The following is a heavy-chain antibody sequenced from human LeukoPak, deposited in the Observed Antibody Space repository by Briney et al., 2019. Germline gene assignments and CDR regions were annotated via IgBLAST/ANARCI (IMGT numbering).Heavy chain of an antibody. CDR1: GGSISDNY. V-gene: IGHV4-59*08. D-gene: IGHD2-21*01. J-gene: IGHJ4*02. CDR3: ARHPSAYCGGDCYDY. CDR2: IYYTGRT. Sequence: SETLSLTCTVSGGSISDNYWSWIRQPPGKGLEWVGYIYYTGRTSYNPSLKSRVSISVDTSKNHFSLKLSSVTAADTAVYYCARHPSAYCGGDCYDYWGQGTLVTVSS.